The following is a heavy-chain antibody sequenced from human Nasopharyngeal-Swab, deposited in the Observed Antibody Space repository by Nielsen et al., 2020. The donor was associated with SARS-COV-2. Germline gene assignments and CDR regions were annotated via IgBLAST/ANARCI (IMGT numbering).Heavy chain of an antibody. CDR2: IYGGGTT. J-gene: IGHJ4*02. Sequence: VRQAPGKGLEWVSVIYGGGTTGYADSVRGRFTISRDRSGNTLYLQMNSLRADNTAIYYCARDPRGDGYSFFDYWGQGTEVTVSS. V-gene: IGHV3-53*01. D-gene: IGHD5-24*01. CDR3: ARDPRGDGYSFFDY.